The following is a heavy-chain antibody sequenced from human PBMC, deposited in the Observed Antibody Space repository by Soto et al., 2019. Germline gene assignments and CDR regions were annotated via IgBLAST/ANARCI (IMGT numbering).Heavy chain of an antibody. D-gene: IGHD2-15*01. J-gene: IGHJ4*02. V-gene: IGHV1-8*01. CDR2: MSPNSGHT. CDR3: ARGPRVTATSFDY. Sequence: ASVKFCCKASGYTFTSYDINLVRQATGQGLDWMGWMSPNSGHTGYAQKFQGRVTMTRNTSISTAYMELSSLRSEDTAVYYCARGPRVTATSFDYWGQGTLVTVSS. CDR1: GYTFTSYD.